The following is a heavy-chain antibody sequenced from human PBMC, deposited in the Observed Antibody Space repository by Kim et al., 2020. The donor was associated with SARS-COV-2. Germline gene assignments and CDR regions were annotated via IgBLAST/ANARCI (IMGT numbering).Heavy chain of an antibody. Sequence: SETLSLTCTVSGGSISSGGYYWSWIRQHPGKGLEWIGYIYYSGSTYYNPSLKSRVTISVDTSKNQFSLKLSSVTAADTAVYYCARANREVSSGWYGMDVWGQGTTVTVSS. CDR3: ARANREVSSGWYGMDV. V-gene: IGHV4-31*03. D-gene: IGHD6-19*01. J-gene: IGHJ6*02. CDR2: IYYSGST. CDR1: GGSISSGGYY.